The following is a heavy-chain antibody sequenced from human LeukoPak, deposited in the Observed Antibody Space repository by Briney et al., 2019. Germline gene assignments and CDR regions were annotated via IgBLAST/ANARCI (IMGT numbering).Heavy chain of an antibody. D-gene: IGHD4-23*01. V-gene: IGHV3-23*01. CDR2: IRSSGDNT. CDR1: GFTFSTYA. J-gene: IGHJ4*02. Sequence: GGSLRLSCAAPGFTFSTYAMSWVRQAPGKGLEWVSAIRSSGDNTYYTDSVKGRFTISRDISKNTLYLQMNSLGVDDTAVYYCAKGTYGGNPGRYFDYWGQGTLVTVSS. CDR3: AKGTYGGNPGRYFDY.